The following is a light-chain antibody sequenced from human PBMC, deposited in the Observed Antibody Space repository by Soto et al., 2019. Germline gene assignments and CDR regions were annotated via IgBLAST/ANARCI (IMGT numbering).Light chain of an antibody. CDR3: CSYAGSSTYV. CDR1: SSDVGSYNL. V-gene: IGLV2-23*01. J-gene: IGLJ1*01. Sequence: QSALTQPASVSGSPGQSITISCTGTSSDVGSYNLVSWYQQHPGKAPKLMIYEGSKRRSGVSNRFSGYKSGNTASLTISGLQAEDEADYYCCSYAGSSTYVFGTGNKLTVL. CDR2: EGS.